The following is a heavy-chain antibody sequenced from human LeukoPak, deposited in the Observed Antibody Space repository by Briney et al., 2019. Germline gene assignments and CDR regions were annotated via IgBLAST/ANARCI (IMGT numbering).Heavy chain of an antibody. D-gene: IGHD1-14*01. CDR3: ARVRTTETSYHYYCMDV. J-gene: IGHJ6*03. Sequence: SETLSLTCAVHGGSISGFYWGWIRQPPGKTLEWLGYINNSGTTTYNTSLKSRVTISLDSARNQFSLRVNSVTAADTAVYYCARVRTTETSYHYYCMDVWGRGTTVTVSS. V-gene: IGHV4-59*01. CDR1: GGSISGFY. CDR2: INNSGTT.